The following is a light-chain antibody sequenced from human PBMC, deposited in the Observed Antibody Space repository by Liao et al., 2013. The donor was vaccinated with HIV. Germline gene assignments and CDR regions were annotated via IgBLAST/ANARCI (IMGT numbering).Light chain of an antibody. V-gene: IGLV3-1*01. Sequence: SYELTQSPSVSVSPGQTATITCSGDNLGDKYANWYQQKPGQSPLLVMSQDSQRPSGIPERFSGSNSGNTATLTISGTQAMDEADYYCQTWDGYTAVVFGGGTKLTVL. CDR1: NLGDKY. CDR2: QDS. J-gene: IGLJ2*01. CDR3: QTWDGYTAVV.